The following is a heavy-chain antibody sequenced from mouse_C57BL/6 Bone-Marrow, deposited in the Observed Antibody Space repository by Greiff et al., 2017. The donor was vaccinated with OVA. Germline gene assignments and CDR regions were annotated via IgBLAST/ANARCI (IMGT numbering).Heavy chain of an antibody. J-gene: IGHJ3*01. V-gene: IGHV1-52*01. D-gene: IGHD2-4*01. CDR3: ARSGDYPAWFAY. CDR2: IDPSDSET. Sequence: QVQLQQPGAELVRPGSSVKLSCKASGYTFTSYWMHWVKQRPIQGLEWIGNIDPSDSETHYNQKFKDKATLTVDKSSSTAYMQLSSLTSEDSAVYYCARSGDYPAWFAYWGQGTLVTVSA. CDR1: GYTFTSYW.